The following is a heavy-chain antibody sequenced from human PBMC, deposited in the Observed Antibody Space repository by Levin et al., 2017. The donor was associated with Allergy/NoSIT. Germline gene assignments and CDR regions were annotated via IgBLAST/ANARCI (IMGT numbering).Heavy chain of an antibody. V-gene: IGHV3-30*18. D-gene: IGHD1-26*01. CDR2: ISYDGSNK. CDR1: GFTFSSYG. CDR3: AKDQGGSYFNYGMDV. J-gene: IGHJ6*02. Sequence: GGSLRLSCAASGFTFSSYGMHWVRQAPGKGLEWVAVISYDGSNKYYAESVKGRFTISRDNSKNTLYLQMNSLRAEDTAVYYCAKDQGGSYFNYGMDVWGQGTTVTVSS.